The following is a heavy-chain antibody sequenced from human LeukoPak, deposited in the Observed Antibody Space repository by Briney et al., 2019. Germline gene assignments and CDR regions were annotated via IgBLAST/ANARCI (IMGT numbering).Heavy chain of an antibody. V-gene: IGHV3-7*03. D-gene: IGHD4-11*01. CDR2: INHNGNVN. CDR1: GFTFSSYW. CDR3: ARSVPDYTRFDF. J-gene: IGHJ4*02. Sequence: GGSLRLSCAASGFTFSSYWMNWARQAPGKGLEWVASINHNGNVNYYVDSVKGRFSISRDNSKNTLYLQMNSLRVEDTALYYCARSVPDYTRFDFWGQGALVTVSS.